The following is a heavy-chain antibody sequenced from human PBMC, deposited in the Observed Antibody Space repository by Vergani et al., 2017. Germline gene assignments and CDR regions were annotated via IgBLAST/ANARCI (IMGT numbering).Heavy chain of an antibody. J-gene: IGHJ4*02. Sequence: QVQLVESGGGVVQPGRSLRLSCAASGFTFSSYGMHWVRQAPGKGLEWVAVIWYDGSNKYYADSVKGRFTISRDNSKNTLYLQMNSLSAEDTAVYYCARWGGYYDSSGYYVYFDYWGQGTLVTVSS. CDR1: GFTFSSYG. CDR3: ARWGGYYDSSGYYVYFDY. CDR2: IWYDGSNK. D-gene: IGHD3-22*01. V-gene: IGHV3-33*01.